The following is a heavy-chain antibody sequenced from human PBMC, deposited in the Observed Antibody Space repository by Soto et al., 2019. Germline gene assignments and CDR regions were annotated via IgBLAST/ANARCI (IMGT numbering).Heavy chain of an antibody. V-gene: IGHV4-39*01. CDR2: IYHSGST. Sequence: SGTLSLTCTASGASISSTSYYWAWIRQPPGKGLEWIASIYHSGSTYYNPSLKSRVTISVDTSKNQFSLKLSSVTAADTAVYYCAERYRYWYFDLWGRGTLVTVSS. D-gene: IGHD1-1*01. CDR3: AERYRYWYFDL. J-gene: IGHJ2*01. CDR1: GASISSTSYY.